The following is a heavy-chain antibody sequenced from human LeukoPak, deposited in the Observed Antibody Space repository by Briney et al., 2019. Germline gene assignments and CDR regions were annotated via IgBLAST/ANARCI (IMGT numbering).Heavy chain of an antibody. Sequence: GGSLRLSCAVSGFTFSSYWMNWVRQAPGKGLEWVASIRQDGVEKSYVDSGKGRFTISRDNTKNSLYLQMNSLRAEDTALYYCARDGYYYGSGSSIVDYWGQGTLDTVSS. D-gene: IGHD3-10*01. V-gene: IGHV3-7*03. CDR1: GFTFSSYW. CDR2: IRQDGVEK. CDR3: ARDGYYYGSGSSIVDY. J-gene: IGHJ4*02.